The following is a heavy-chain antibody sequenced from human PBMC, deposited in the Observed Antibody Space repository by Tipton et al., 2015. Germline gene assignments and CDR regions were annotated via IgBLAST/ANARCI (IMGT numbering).Heavy chain of an antibody. CDR1: GDSIHKYY. CDR3: ARARGRHGGLFDS. D-gene: IGHD4-23*01. Sequence: TLSLTCTVSGDSIHKYYLTWIRQPPGRGLEWIGYIYHSASSNYNPSLKSRVTISVDTSKTQFSLKMSSVTASDTAVYYCARARGRHGGLFDSWGQGILVTVSS. V-gene: IGHV4-59*01. CDR2: IYHSASS. J-gene: IGHJ4*02.